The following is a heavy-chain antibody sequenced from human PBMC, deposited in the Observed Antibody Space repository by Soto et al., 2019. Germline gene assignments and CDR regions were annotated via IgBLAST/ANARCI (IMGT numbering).Heavy chain of an antibody. J-gene: IGHJ4*02. CDR2: ISAYNGNT. CDR1: GYTFTSYG. D-gene: IGHD2-2*01. Sequence: ASVKVSCKASGYTFTSYGISWVRQAPGQGLEWMGWISAYNGNTNYAQKLQGRVTMTTDTSTSTAYMELRSLRSDDTAVYYCARMLPKYCSSTSCYVGFFDYWGQGTLVTVSS. V-gene: IGHV1-18*01. CDR3: ARMLPKYCSSTSCYVGFFDY.